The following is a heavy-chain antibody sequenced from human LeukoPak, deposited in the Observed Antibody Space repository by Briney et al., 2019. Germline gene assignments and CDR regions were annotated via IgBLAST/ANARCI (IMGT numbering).Heavy chain of an antibody. Sequence: PSETLSLTCSASGGSISRYYWSWIRQPPGKGLEWIGDIYYNASTNCSPSLKTRVTISVDTSKNQFSLKLSSVTAADTAVYYCARPPRDGYNAPYFYYGVAVWGHGTTVTVSS. J-gene: IGHJ6*02. D-gene: IGHD5-24*01. V-gene: IGHV4-59*08. CDR1: GGSISRYY. CDR2: IYYNAST. CDR3: ARPPRDGYNAPYFYYGVAV.